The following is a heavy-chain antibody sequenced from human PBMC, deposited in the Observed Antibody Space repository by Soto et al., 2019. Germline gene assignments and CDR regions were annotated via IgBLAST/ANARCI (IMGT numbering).Heavy chain of an antibody. D-gene: IGHD3-10*01. V-gene: IGHV3-74*01. J-gene: IGHJ4*02. CDR3: TRGPRPISTGTGAY. CDR1: GFIFKMYW. Sequence: GGSLRLSCSASGFIFKMYWMHWVRQSPGKGLVWISRIYNDGTYSDYADSVRGRFTISRDNVNDTLYLQMNNLRAEDSGLYYCTRGPRPISTGTGAYWGQGTQVTVSS. CDR2: IYNDGTYS.